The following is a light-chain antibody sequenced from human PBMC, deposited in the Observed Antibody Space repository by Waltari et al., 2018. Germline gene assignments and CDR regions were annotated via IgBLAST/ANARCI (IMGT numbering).Light chain of an antibody. Sequence: EIVLTQSPGALSLSPGERATLSCRASHNVGNNYIAWFQQKPGQAPRLLIYGASSRATGIPDRFSGSGSGTDFTLTISRLEPEDFAVYYCQQSAHSPLTFGGGTKVEIK. J-gene: IGKJ4*01. CDR2: GAS. V-gene: IGKV3-20*01. CDR3: QQSAHSPLT. CDR1: HNVGNNY.